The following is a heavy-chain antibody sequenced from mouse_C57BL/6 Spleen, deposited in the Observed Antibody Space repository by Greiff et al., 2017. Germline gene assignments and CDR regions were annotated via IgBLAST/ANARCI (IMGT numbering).Heavy chain of an antibody. J-gene: IGHJ3*01. CDR2: ISSGGSYT. CDR3: ARPSYYSNPAWFAY. D-gene: IGHD2-5*01. V-gene: IGHV5-6*01. Sequence: EVKLVESGGDLVKPGGSLKLSCAASGFTFSSYGMSWVRQTPDKRLEWVATISSGGSYTYYPDSVKGRFTLSRDNAKNTLYLQMSSLKSEDTAMYYCARPSYYSNPAWFAYWGQGTLVTVSA. CDR1: GFTFSSYG.